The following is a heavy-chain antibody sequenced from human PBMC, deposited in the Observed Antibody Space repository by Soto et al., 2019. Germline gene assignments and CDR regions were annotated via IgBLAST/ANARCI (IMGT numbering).Heavy chain of an antibody. D-gene: IGHD4-17*01. CDR3: AKDIVPDGDTPGYFDC. J-gene: IGHJ4*02. Sequence: EVQLVESGGVVVQPGGSLRLSCAASGFTFDDYTMHWVRQAPGKGLEWVSLISWDGGSTYYADSVKGRFTISRDNSKNSLYLQMNSLRTEDTALYYCAKDIVPDGDTPGYFDCWGQGTLVTVSS. CDR1: GFTFDDYT. V-gene: IGHV3-43*01. CDR2: ISWDGGST.